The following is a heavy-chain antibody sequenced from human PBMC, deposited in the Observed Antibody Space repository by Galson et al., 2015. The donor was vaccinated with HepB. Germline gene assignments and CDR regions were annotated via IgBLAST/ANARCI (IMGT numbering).Heavy chain of an antibody. Sequence: SLRLSCAASGFTFSTYSMNWVRQAPGKGLAWVSCIGTTRSNIYYADSVKGRFTISRDNAKNSLYLQMNSLRVDDTAIYYCARDFGAFGSGYGMDVWGQGTTVTVSS. CDR1: GFTFSTYS. J-gene: IGHJ6*02. D-gene: IGHD3-10*01. V-gene: IGHV3-21*01. CDR3: ARDFGAFGSGYGMDV. CDR2: IGTTRSNI.